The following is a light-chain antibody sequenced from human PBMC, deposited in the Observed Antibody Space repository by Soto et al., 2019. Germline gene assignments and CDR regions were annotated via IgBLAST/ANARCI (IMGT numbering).Light chain of an antibody. V-gene: IGKV3-20*01. CDR2: AAS. Sequence: EIVLTQSPGTLSLSPGERATLSCRASQSVTSSYLAWYQLKPGQAPRLLIFAASNRAAGIPDRFSGSGSGTDFTLTISRLEPEDFAVYYCQQYGGSPYTFGQGTKLELK. J-gene: IGKJ2*01. CDR1: QSVTSSY. CDR3: QQYGGSPYT.